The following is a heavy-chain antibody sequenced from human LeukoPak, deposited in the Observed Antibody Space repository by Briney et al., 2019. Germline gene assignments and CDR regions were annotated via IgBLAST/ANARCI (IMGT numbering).Heavy chain of an antibody. Sequence: GGSLRLSCAASGFTFSNAWMNWVRQAPGKGLEWVGRIKSKTDGGTTDYAAPVKGRFTISRDDSKNTLYLQMNSLKTEDTAVYYCTTSHYSSGWIFDSSGYRPYFDYWGQGTLVTVSS. CDR2: IKSKTDGGTT. CDR3: TTSHYSSGWIFDSSGYRPYFDY. V-gene: IGHV3-15*07. J-gene: IGHJ4*02. CDR1: GFTFSNAW. D-gene: IGHD3-22*01.